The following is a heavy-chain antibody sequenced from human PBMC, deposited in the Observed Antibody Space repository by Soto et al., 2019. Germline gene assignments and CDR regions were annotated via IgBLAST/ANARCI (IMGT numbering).Heavy chain of an antibody. CDR2: IKQDGSEK. CDR1: GFTFSSYW. Sequence: GGSLRLSCAASGFTFSSYWMSWVRQAPGKGLEWVANIKQDGSEKYYVDSVKGRFTISRDNAKNSLYLQMNSLRAEDTAVYYCARGVGDYIWGSPDAFDIWGQGTMVTVSS. V-gene: IGHV3-7*01. J-gene: IGHJ3*02. CDR3: ARGVGDYIWGSPDAFDI. D-gene: IGHD3-16*01.